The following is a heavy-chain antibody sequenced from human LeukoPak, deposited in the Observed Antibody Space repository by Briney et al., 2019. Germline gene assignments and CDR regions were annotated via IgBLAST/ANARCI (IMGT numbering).Heavy chain of an antibody. V-gene: IGHV1-2*02. CDR1: GYTFTGYY. J-gene: IGHJ4*02. CDR3: ARLGTHLYYYDSSGYYDD. CDR2: INPNSGGT. Sequence: ASVKVSCKASGYTFTGYYMHWVRQAPGQGLEWMGWINPNSGGTNYAQKFQGRVTMTRDTSISTAYMELSRLRSDDTAVYYCARLGTHLYYYDSSGYYDDWGQGTLVTVSS. D-gene: IGHD3-22*01.